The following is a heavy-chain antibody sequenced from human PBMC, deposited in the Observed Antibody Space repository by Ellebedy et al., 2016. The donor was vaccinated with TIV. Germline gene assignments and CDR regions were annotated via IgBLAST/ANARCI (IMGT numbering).Heavy chain of an antibody. D-gene: IGHD3-3*01. V-gene: IGHV2-70*01. CDR3: AQSKSRTIFGVVTEFQH. J-gene: IGHJ1*01. Sequence: SGPTLVXPTQTLTLTCTFSGFSLSTSGMCVSWIRQPPGKALEWLALIDWDDDKYYSTSLKTRLTISKDTSKNQVVLTMTNMDPVDTATYYCAQSKSRTIFGVVTEFQHWGQGTLVTVSS. CDR2: IDWDDDK. CDR1: GFSLSTSGMC.